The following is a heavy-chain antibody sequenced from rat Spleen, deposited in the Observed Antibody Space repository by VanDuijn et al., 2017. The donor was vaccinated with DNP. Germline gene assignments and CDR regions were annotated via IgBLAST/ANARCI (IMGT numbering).Heavy chain of an antibody. V-gene: IGHV5-25*01. D-gene: IGHD3-8*01. CDR2: ITNSGDSS. CDR1: GFSFSNFD. J-gene: IGHJ2*01. Sequence: EVQLVESGGGLVQPGRSMKLSCAASGFSFSNFDMAWIRQAPGKGLEWVASITNSGDSSYYSDSVKGRFSISRDNAKSTLYLQVNSLRSEDTATYYCTSNPHVRTAAPFDYWGQGVMVTVSS. CDR3: TSNPHVRTAAPFDY.